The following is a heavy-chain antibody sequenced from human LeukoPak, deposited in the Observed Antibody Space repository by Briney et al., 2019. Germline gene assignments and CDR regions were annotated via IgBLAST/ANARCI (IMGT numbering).Heavy chain of an antibody. J-gene: IGHJ4*02. CDR2: VYHTGST. V-gene: IGHV4-38-2*02. Sequence: SETLSLTCTVSGYSISNGFYWAWIRQPPGKGLEWIGSVYHTGSTYSNPSLKSRVTISVDTSKNQFSLKLSSVTAADTAVYYCARVGDGDSLFDYWGQGTLVTVSS. CDR1: GYSISNGFY. D-gene: IGHD4-17*01. CDR3: ARVGDGDSLFDY.